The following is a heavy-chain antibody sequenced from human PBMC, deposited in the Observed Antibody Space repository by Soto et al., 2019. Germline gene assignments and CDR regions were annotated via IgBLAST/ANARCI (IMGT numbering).Heavy chain of an antibody. D-gene: IGHD4-17*01. CDR1: GFTFSNYA. CDR3: AKTTVTTREVDY. V-gene: IGHV3-23*01. Sequence: HPGGSLRLSCAASGFTFSNYALSWVRQAPGKGLEWVSAVSTSGGSTYYAESVKGRFTISRDNSKNTLYLEMNSLRAEDTAVYYCAKTTVTTREVDYWGQGTLVTVSS. CDR2: VSTSGGST. J-gene: IGHJ4*02.